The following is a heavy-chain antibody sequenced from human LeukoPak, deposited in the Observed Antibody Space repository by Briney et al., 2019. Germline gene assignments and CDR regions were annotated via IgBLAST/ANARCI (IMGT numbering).Heavy chain of an antibody. CDR3: ARAGQEWFGELGFDQ. J-gene: IGHJ4*02. Sequence: GGSLRLSCAASGFSFSRYWMSWVRQAPGKGLEWVANIKQDGSEKNYVESVKGRFTISRDNTKNSLYLQTNSLRAEDTAVYYCARAGQEWFGELGFDQWGQGTLVIVSS. CDR2: IKQDGSEK. V-gene: IGHV3-7*01. CDR1: GFSFSRYW. D-gene: IGHD3-10*01.